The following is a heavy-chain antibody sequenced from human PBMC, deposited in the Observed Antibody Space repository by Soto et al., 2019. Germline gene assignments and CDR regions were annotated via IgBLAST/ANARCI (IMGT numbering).Heavy chain of an antibody. CDR1: GFIFSNFE. CDR3: ARGDTSWYASFDY. Sequence: EVQLVESGGRLVQPGGSLRLSCAVSGFIFSNFEMNWVRQAPGKGLEWISYVSNSGTKSYADSVKGRFTISRDNTKDSLYLQMNSLRAEATAVYYCARGDTSWYASFDYWGHGVLVTVSS. CDR2: VSNSGTK. J-gene: IGHJ4*01. V-gene: IGHV3-48*03. D-gene: IGHD6-13*01.